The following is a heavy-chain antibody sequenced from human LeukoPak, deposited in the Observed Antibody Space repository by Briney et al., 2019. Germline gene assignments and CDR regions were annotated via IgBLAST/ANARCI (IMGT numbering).Heavy chain of an antibody. CDR3: AGADTAIFDY. CDR2: IYSGGST. CDR1: GFTVSSNY. J-gene: IGHJ4*02. V-gene: IGHV3-66*01. Sequence: PGGSLRLPCAASGFTVSSNYMSWVRQAPGEGLEWVSVIYSGGSTYYADSVKGRFTISRDNSKNTLYLQMNSLRAEDTAVYYCAGADTAIFDYWGQGTLVTVSS. D-gene: IGHD5-18*01.